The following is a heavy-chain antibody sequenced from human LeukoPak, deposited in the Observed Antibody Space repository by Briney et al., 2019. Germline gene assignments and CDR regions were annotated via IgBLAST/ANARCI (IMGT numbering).Heavy chain of an antibody. D-gene: IGHD3-10*01. CDR2: IYSGGST. V-gene: IGHV3-53*01. CDR1: GFAVSSNY. CDR3: ASNDYDSGSYSI. Sequence: GGSLRLSCAASGFAVSSNYMTWVRRAPGKGLEWVSVIYSGGSTYYADSVKGRFTISRDNSKNTVYRQMNSLRAEDTALYFCASNDYDSGSYSIWGQGTPVTVSS. J-gene: IGHJ4*02.